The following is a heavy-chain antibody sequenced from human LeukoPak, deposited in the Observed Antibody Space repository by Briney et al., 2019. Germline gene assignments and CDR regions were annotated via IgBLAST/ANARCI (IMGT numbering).Heavy chain of an antibody. V-gene: IGHV4-39*07. CDR1: GGSISSSSYY. J-gene: IGHJ6*02. CDR2: IYYSGST. CDR3: AREVAAAGTTDYYYYGMDV. Sequence: PSETLSLTCTVSGGSISSSSYYWGWIRQPPGKGLEWIGSIYYSGSTYYNPSLKSRVTISVDTSKNQFSLKLSSVTAADTAVYYCAREVAAAGTTDYYYYGMDVWGQGTTVTVSS. D-gene: IGHD6-13*01.